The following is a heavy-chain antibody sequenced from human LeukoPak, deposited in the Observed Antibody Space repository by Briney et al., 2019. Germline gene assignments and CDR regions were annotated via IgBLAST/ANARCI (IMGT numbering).Heavy chain of an antibody. CDR1: GFTFSSYT. V-gene: IGHV3-64D*06. D-gene: IGHD3-9*01. J-gene: IGHJ4*02. CDR3: VIVRGYFDSSGTDY. Sequence: GGSLRLSCSASGFTFSSYTVHWVRQAPGKGLEFVSAITSTGGNTYYADSVAGRFTLSRDNSKNTLYLQMSSLRAEDTAVYYCVIVRGYFDSSGTDYWGQGTLVTVSS. CDR2: ITSTGGNT.